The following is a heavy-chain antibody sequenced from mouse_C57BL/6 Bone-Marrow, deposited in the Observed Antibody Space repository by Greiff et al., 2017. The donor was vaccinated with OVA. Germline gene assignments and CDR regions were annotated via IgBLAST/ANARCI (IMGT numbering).Heavy chain of an antibody. Sequence: EVMLVESGGGLVKPGGSLKLSCAASGFTFSDYGMHWVRQAPEKGLEWVAYISSGSSTIYYADTVKGRFTNSRDNAKNTLFLQMTSLRSEDTAMYYCARDLLWLRREAYWGQGTLVTVSA. V-gene: IGHV5-17*01. CDR1: GFTFSDYG. CDR2: ISSGSSTI. CDR3: ARDLLWLRREAY. J-gene: IGHJ3*01. D-gene: IGHD2-2*01.